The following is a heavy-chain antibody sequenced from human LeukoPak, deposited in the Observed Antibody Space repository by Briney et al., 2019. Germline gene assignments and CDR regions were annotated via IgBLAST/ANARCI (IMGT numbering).Heavy chain of an antibody. Sequence: GGSLRLSCVASGFTFDSYGMSWVRQAPGKVLEWVSWISGSGDSRDYADPVKGRFTISRDNSKNTLYLEMNSLRVEDTAVYSCARGSFGDIVYDYWGQGTLVTVSS. CDR1: GFTFDSYG. CDR2: ISGSGDSR. V-gene: IGHV3-23*01. CDR3: ARGSFGDIVYDY. D-gene: IGHD3-10*01. J-gene: IGHJ4*02.